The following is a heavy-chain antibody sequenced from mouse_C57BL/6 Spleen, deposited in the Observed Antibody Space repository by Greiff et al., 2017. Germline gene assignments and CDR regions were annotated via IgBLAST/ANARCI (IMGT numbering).Heavy chain of an antibody. V-gene: IGHV1-15*01. CDR1: GYTFTDYE. Sequence: QVQLQQSGAELVRPGASVTLSCKASGYTFTDYEMHWVKRTPVHGLEWIGAIDPVTGGTAYNQKFKGKAILTADKSSSTAYMELRSLASEDSAVYYCTRSRGFAYWGQGTLVTVSA. CDR2: IDPVTGGT. J-gene: IGHJ3*01. CDR3: TRSRGFAY.